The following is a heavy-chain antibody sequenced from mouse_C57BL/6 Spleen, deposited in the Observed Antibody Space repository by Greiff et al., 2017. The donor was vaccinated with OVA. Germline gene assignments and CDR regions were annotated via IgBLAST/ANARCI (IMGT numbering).Heavy chain of an antibody. CDR3: AKRGEGDY. CDR2: INPGSGGT. V-gene: IGHV1-54*01. Sequence: VQLQQSGAELVRPGTSVKVSCKASGYAFTNYLIEWVKQRPGQGLEWIGVINPGSGGTNSNEKFKGKATLAADKSSSTAYMQLSSLTSEDSAVYFCAKRGEGDYWGQGTTLTVSS. J-gene: IGHJ2*01. CDR1: GYAFTNYL.